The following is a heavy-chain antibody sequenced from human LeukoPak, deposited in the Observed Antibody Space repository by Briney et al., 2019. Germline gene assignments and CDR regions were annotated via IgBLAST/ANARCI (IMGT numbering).Heavy chain of an antibody. CDR1: AGSINSSY. D-gene: IGHD5-12*01. V-gene: IGHV4-4*07. J-gene: IGHJ4*02. CDR2: IYTNGRT. Sequence: SETLSLTCSVSAGSINSSYWSWIRQPAGKGLEWIGRIYTNGRTNYNPSLKSRVTMSVDTSKKQFSLNLRSVTAADTAVYYCARVSGRYYFDYWGQGTLVIASS. CDR3: ARVSGRYYFDY.